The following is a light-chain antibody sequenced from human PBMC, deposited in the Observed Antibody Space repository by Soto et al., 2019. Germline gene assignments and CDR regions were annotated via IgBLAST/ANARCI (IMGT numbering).Light chain of an antibody. Sequence: DIQMTQSPSTLSGSVGDRVTITCRASQTISSWLAWYQQKPGKAPKLLIYKASTLKSGVPSRFSGSGSGTEFTLTISSLQPDDFAVYYCQQYDNWPLTLGGGTKVDIK. J-gene: IGKJ4*01. CDR3: QQYDNWPLT. CDR2: KAS. V-gene: IGKV1-5*03. CDR1: QTISSW.